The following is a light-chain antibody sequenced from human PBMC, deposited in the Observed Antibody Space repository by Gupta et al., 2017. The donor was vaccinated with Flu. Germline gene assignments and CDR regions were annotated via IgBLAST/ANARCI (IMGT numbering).Light chain of an antibody. J-gene: IGKJ2*01. Sequence: LGQPHFILCRTSQSRVNRKVSTYMCWFQQRTGQSPRRLIYKDSNRDSGVPDRFSGSGSGTDFTLKISSVEAEDVGVYYCMQSIHCPFTFGQGTKMEIE. V-gene: IGKV2-30*01. CDR2: KDS. CDR3: MQSIHCPFT. CDR1: QSRVNRKVSTY.